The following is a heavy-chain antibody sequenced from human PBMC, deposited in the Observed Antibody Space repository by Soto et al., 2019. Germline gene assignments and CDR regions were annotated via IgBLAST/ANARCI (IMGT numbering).Heavy chain of an antibody. Sequence: QVQLVQSGAEVKKPGASVKVSCKASGYTFTSYDINWVRQATGQGLGWMGWRNPKSGNTGYAQKFQGRGTMTRNTSISTAYLELSSLRSEDTGVYYCARERTVAGNDYWGKGTLVTVSS. CDR2: RNPKSGNT. V-gene: IGHV1-8*01. CDR1: GYTFTSYD. D-gene: IGHD6-19*01. J-gene: IGHJ4*02. CDR3: ARERTVAGNDY.